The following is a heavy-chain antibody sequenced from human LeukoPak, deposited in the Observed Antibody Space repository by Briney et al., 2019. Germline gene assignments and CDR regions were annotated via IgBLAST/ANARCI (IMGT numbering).Heavy chain of an antibody. Sequence: GRSLRLSCAASGFTFSSYAMHWVRQAPGKGLEWVAVISYDGSNKYYADSVKGRFTISRDNSKNTLYLQMNSLRAEDTAVYYCAREEEVVVTSLDYWGQGTLVTVSS. J-gene: IGHJ4*02. CDR2: ISYDGSNK. CDR1: GFTFSSYA. V-gene: IGHV3-30*01. CDR3: AREEEVVVTSLDY. D-gene: IGHD3-22*01.